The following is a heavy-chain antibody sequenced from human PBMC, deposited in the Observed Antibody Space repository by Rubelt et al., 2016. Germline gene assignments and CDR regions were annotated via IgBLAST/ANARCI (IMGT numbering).Heavy chain of an antibody. J-gene: IGHJ4*02. Sequence: QLQLQESGPGLVKPSETLSLTCTVSGGSISSSSYYWGWIRQPPGKGLEWIGSIYYTGSAYYNPSLKSRVTISVATSKNQFPLERSYVPAADTAVYYCARQGGSSGWYPFDYWGQGTLVTVSS. CDR2: IYYTGSA. CDR3: ARQGGSSGWYPFDY. D-gene: IGHD6-19*01. V-gene: IGHV4-39*01. CDR1: GGSISSSSYY.